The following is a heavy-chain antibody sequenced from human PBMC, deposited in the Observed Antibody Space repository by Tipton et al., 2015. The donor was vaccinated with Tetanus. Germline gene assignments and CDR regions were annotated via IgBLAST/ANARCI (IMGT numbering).Heavy chain of an antibody. CDR1: GFTFSSYG. J-gene: IGHJ4*02. Sequence: SLRLSCAASGFTFSSYGMHWVRQAPGKGLEWVAVISYDGSNKYYADSVKGRFTISRDNSKNTLYLQMNSLRAEDTAVYYCANPSGQWLTFFDYWGQGTLVTVSS. CDR3: ANPSGQWLTFFDY. V-gene: IGHV3-30*18. D-gene: IGHD6-19*01. CDR2: ISYDGSNK.